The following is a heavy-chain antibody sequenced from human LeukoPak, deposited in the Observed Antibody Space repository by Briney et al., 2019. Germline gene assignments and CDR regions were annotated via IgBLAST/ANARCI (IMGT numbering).Heavy chain of an antibody. J-gene: IGHJ6*03. CDR3: ARVQWDFGKNYYYYMDV. CDR1: GGTFSSDA. CDR2: IIPIFGTA. Sequence: SVKVSCKASGGTFSSDAISWVRQATGQGLEWMGGIIPIFGTANYAQKFQDRVTITTDESTSTAYMELSSLRSEDTAVYYCARVQWDFGKNYYYYMDVWGKGTTVTVSS. D-gene: IGHD1-26*01. V-gene: IGHV1-69*05.